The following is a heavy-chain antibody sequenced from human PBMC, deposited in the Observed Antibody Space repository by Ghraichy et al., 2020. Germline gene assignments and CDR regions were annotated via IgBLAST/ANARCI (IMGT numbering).Heavy chain of an antibody. CDR3: ARQGTFSGYDLDY. D-gene: IGHD5-12*01. Sequence: GGSLRLSCAASGFTFSSSAMHWVRQAPGKGLEWVVVISDDGRNKDYADSVKGRFAISRDNSKNTVHRQMNSLRAEDTAVYYCARQGTFSGYDLDYWGQGTLVTVSS. V-gene: IGHV3-30*09. CDR2: ISDDGRNK. J-gene: IGHJ4*02. CDR1: GFTFSSSA.